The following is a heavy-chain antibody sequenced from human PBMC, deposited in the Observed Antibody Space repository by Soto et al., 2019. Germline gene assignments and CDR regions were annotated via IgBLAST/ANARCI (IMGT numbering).Heavy chain of an antibody. D-gene: IGHD7-27*01. Sequence: QVQLQESGPGLVKPSETLSLTCTVSGGSISNHYWSWIRQPPGKGLEWIGYIYYNGNTNYKPSLKRRVTMSVDTSKNQISLTLSSVAAADTAVYYCTRANWYSEYWGQGTLVTVSS. V-gene: IGHV4-59*11. CDR2: IYYNGNT. J-gene: IGHJ4*02. CDR1: GGSISNHY. CDR3: TRANWYSEY.